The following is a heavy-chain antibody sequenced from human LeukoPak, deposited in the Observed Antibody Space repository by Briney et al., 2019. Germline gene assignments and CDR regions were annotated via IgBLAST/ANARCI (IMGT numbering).Heavy chain of an antibody. V-gene: IGHV1-2*02. CDR1: GYTFTGYY. J-gene: IGHJ4*02. CDR2: INPNSGGT. Sequence: ASAKVSCKASGYTFTGYYMHWVRQAPGQGLEWMVWINPNSGGTNYTQKFQGRVTMTRDMYISTAYMELSRLRSDDTAVYYCAREYCSSTSCYGDFDYWGQGTLVTVSS. D-gene: IGHD2-2*01. CDR3: AREYCSSTSCYGDFDY.